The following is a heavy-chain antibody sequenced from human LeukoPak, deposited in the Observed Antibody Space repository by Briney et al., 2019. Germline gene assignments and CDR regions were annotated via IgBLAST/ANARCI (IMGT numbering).Heavy chain of an antibody. Sequence: ASVKVSCKASGYTFTSYYMHWVRQAPGQGLEWMGIINPSGGSTSYAQKFQGRVTMTRDMSTSTVYMELSSLRSEDTAVYYCARDRALIVVDTIFDYWGRGTLVTVSS. CDR1: GYTFTSYY. CDR3: ARDRALIVVDTIFDY. D-gene: IGHD3-22*01. J-gene: IGHJ4*02. CDR2: INPSGGST. V-gene: IGHV1-46*01.